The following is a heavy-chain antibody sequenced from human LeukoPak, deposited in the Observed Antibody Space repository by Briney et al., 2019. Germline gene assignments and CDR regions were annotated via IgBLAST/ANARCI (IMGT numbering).Heavy chain of an antibody. J-gene: IGHJ4*02. CDR2: IYSGGST. CDR3: ARGLACSSTSCYGY. V-gene: IGHV3-66*01. Sequence: GGSLRLSCAASGFTVSNNYMSWVRQAPGKGLEWVSVIYSGGSTYYADSVKGRFTISRDNSKNTLYLQMNSLRAEDTAVYYCARGLACSSTSCYGYWGQGTLVTVSS. D-gene: IGHD2-2*01. CDR1: GFTVSNNY.